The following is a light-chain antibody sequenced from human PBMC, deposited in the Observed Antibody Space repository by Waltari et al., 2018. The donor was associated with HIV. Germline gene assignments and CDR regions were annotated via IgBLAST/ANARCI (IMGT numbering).Light chain of an antibody. CDR3: QSYDSSLRGYA. CDR1: SSNIGAGFE. CDR2: ANN. V-gene: IGLV1-40*01. J-gene: IGLJ1*01. Sequence: QSVLTQPPSVSGAPGQRVTISCTGSSSNIGAGFEVHWYQQLPGTAPKLLIYANNKRPSGVPDRCAGSKAGTSASLAITGLQAEDEADYYCQSYDSSLRGYAFGTGTKVSVL.